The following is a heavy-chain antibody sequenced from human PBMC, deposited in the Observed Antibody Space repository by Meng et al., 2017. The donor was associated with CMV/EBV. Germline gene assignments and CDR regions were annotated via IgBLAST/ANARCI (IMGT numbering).Heavy chain of an antibody. CDR3: ARALCGGDCYSYYYYYGMGV. V-gene: IGHV3-11*04. Sequence: GESLKISCAASGFTFSDYYMSWIRQAPGKGLEWVSYISSSGSTIYYADSVKGRFTISRDNAKNSLYLQMNSLRAEDTAVYYCARALCGGDCYSYYYYYGMGVWGQGTTVTVSS. J-gene: IGHJ6*02. CDR2: ISSSGSTI. D-gene: IGHD2-21*01. CDR1: GFTFSDYY.